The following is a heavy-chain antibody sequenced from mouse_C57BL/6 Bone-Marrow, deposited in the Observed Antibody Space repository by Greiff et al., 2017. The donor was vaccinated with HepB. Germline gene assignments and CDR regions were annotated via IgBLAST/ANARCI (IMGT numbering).Heavy chain of an antibody. D-gene: IGHD1-1*02. Sequence: ESGPGLVKPSQSLSLTCSVTGYSITSGYYWNWIRQFPGNKLEWMGYISYDGSNNYNPSLKNRISITRDTSKNQFFLKLNSVTTEDTATYYCARYGFDYGAYWGQGTLVTVSA. CDR2: ISYDGSN. V-gene: IGHV3-6*01. CDR3: ARYGFDYGAY. CDR1: GYSITSGYY. J-gene: IGHJ3*01.